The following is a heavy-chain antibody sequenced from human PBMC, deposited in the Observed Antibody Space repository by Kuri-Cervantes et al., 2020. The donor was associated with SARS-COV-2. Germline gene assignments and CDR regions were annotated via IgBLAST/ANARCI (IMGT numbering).Heavy chain of an antibody. CDR1: GFTFSSYA. J-gene: IGHJ4*02. V-gene: IGHV3-30-3*01. Sequence: GESLKISCAASGFTFSSYAMHWVRQAPGKGLEWVAVISYDGSNKYYADSVKGRFTISRDNAKNSLYLQMNSLRAEDTAVYYCAREAFGYCSGGSCYSHYWGQGTLVTDSS. CDR2: ISYDGSNK. CDR3: AREAFGYCSGGSCYSHY. D-gene: IGHD2-15*01.